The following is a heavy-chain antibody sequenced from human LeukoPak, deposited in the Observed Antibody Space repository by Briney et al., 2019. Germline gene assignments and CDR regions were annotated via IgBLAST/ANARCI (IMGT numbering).Heavy chain of an antibody. D-gene: IGHD6-13*01. J-gene: IGHJ3*02. CDR1: GGSISSYY. CDR3: ARSSPTYSSSWYADAFDI. CDR2: IYYSGST. Sequence: PSETLSLTCTVSGGSISSYYWSWIGQPPGKGLEWIGYIYYSGSTNYNPSLKSRVTISVDTSKNQFSLKLSSVTAADTAVYYCARSSPTYSSSWYADAFDIWGQGTMVTVSS. V-gene: IGHV4-59*01.